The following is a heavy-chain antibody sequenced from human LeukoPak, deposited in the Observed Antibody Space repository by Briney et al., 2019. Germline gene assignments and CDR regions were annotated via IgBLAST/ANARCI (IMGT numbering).Heavy chain of an antibody. CDR3: ARELSASSSSRWFDP. V-gene: IGHV4-30-2*01. Sequence: SQTLSLTCAVSGGSISSGGYSWSWIRQPPGKGLEWIGYIYHSGSTYYNPSLKSRVTISVDRSKNQFSLKLSSVTAADTAVYYCARELSASSSSRWFDPWGQGTLVTVSS. CDR1: GGSISSGGYS. CDR2: IYHSGST. D-gene: IGHD6-13*01. J-gene: IGHJ5*02.